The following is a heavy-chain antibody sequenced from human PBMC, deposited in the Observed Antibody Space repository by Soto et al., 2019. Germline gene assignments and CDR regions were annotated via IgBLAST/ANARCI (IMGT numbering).Heavy chain of an antibody. D-gene: IGHD6-19*01. V-gene: IGHV1-46*01. CDR2: INPSGGST. CDR1: GYTFTSYY. Sequence: ASVKVSCKASGYTFTSYYMHWLRQAPGQGVEWMGIINPSGGSTSYAQKFQGRVTMTRDTSTSTVYMERSSLRSEDTAVYYCARGGDSSGWYHYYYGMDVWGQGTTVTVSS. CDR3: ARGGDSSGWYHYYYGMDV. J-gene: IGHJ6*02.